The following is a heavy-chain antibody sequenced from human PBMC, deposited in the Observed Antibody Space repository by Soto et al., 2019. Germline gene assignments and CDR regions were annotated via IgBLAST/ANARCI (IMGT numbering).Heavy chain of an antibody. V-gene: IGHV3-30*18. Sequence: QVQLVESGGGVVQPGRSLRLSCAASGFIFSSYGMHWVRQAPGKGLEWVAVMSYDGSDYYYADSVNGRFTISRDNSRNTLYLHMISLRAEDTAVYYCAKVMGSLSSSWASGDYYFDYWGQGTLVTVSS. CDR2: MSYDGSDY. CDR1: GFIFSSYG. D-gene: IGHD6-13*01. J-gene: IGHJ4*02. CDR3: AKVMGSLSSSWASGDYYFDY.